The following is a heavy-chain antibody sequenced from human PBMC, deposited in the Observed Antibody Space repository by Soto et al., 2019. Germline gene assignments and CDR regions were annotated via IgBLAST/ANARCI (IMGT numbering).Heavy chain of an antibody. Sequence: QLQLQESGPGLVKPSETLSLTCTVSGGSISSSSYYWGWIRQPPGKGLEWIGSIYYSGSTYYNPSLKIRVTLSVDTSKNQFSLKRSSVTSADTAVYYCARVVKSSGYYLFPWDYWGQGTLVTVSS. CDR2: IYYSGST. J-gene: IGHJ4*02. CDR1: GGSISSSSYY. D-gene: IGHD3-22*01. V-gene: IGHV4-39*01. CDR3: ARVVKSSGYYLFPWDY.